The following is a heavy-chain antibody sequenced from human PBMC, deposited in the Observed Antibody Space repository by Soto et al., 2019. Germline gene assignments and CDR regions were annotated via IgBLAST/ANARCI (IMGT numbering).Heavy chain of an antibody. V-gene: IGHV3-9*01. Sequence: SLRLSCAASGFTFDDYGMHWVRQAPGKGLEWVAAISWNNGIIAYADSVRGRFTISRDNAKSSLYLQMNSLRTEDTALYYCPKAVAKGQKNWRNYFDSWGQGTLVTVSS. CDR3: PKAVAKGQKNWRNYFDS. CDR1: GFTFDDYG. J-gene: IGHJ4*02. D-gene: IGHD1-1*01. CDR2: ISWNNGII.